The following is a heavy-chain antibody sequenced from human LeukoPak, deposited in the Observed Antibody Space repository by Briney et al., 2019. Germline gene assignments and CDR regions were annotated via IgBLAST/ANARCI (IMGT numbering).Heavy chain of an antibody. CDR1: GDSITISSYY. CDR2: FYYSGST. D-gene: IGHD3-10*01. V-gene: IGHV4-39*01. Sequence: PSETLSLTCTVSGDSITISSYYWGWIRQPPGKGLEWIGSFYYSGSTYYNPSLKSRVTISVDTSNNQFSLKLNSVTAADTAVYYCARLDYYASGSLDVFDIWGQGTLVTVSS. CDR3: ARLDYYASGSLDVFDI. J-gene: IGHJ4*02.